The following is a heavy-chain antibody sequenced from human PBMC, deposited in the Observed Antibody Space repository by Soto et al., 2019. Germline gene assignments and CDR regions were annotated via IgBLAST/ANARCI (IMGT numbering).Heavy chain of an antibody. Sequence: PSETLSLTCTVSGGSISSGGYYWSWIRQHPGKGLEWIGYIYYSGSTYYNPSLKSRVTISVDTSKNQFSLKLSSVTAADTAVYYCARGQYSSGWYLGPENSEKGDNWFDPWGQGTLVTVSS. V-gene: IGHV4-31*03. J-gene: IGHJ5*02. D-gene: IGHD6-19*01. CDR3: ARGQYSSGWYLGPENSEKGDNWFDP. CDR2: IYYSGST. CDR1: GGSISSGGYY.